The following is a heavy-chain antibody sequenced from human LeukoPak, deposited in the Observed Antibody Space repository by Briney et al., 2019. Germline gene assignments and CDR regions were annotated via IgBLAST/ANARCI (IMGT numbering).Heavy chain of an antibody. Sequence: GGSLRLSCAASGFTFSSYSMNWVRQAPGKGLEWVSYISSSSSTIYYADSVKGRFTISRDNAKNSLYLQMNSLRAEDTAVYYCARMTYYYDTTYYYISFFDYWGQGTLVSVSS. D-gene: IGHD3-22*01. V-gene: IGHV3-48*01. CDR1: GFTFSSYS. CDR3: ARMTYYYDTTYYYISFFDY. J-gene: IGHJ4*02. CDR2: ISSSSSTI.